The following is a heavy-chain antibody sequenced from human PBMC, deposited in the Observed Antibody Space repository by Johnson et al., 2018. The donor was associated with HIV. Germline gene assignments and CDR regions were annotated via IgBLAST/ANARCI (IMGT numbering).Heavy chain of an antibody. CDR2: ISYDGSYK. CDR3: ARDVKVCAFDI. D-gene: IGHD3-16*01. J-gene: IGHJ3*02. V-gene: IGHV3-30*03. Sequence: QMLLVESGGGVVQPGRSLRLSCAASGFTFSSYGMHWVRQAPGKGLEWVAVISYDGSYKFYADSVKGRFTISRDNPKNTLNLQMNSLRAEDTAVYYCARDVKVCAFDIWGQGTMVTVSS. CDR1: GFTFSSYG.